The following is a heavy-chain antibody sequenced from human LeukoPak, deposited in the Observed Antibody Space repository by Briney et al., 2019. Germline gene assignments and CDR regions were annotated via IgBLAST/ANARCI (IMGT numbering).Heavy chain of an antibody. CDR2: ISGDGVST. CDR3: ARESGKFDY. J-gene: IGHJ4*02. Sequence: GGSLRLSCVASGLPIGDFAIHWVRQAPGQGLEWVSLISGDGVSTFFTDSVKGRFSISRDNSKNSLFLEMSSLRTEDTAMYYCARESGKFDYWGQGTLVAVSS. CDR1: GLPIGDFA. V-gene: IGHV3-43*02.